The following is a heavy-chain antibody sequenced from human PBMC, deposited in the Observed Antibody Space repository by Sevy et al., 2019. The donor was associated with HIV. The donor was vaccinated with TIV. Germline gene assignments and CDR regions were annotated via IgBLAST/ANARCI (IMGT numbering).Heavy chain of an antibody. Sequence: SETLSLTCAVYGGSFSGYYWRWIRQPPGKGLEWIGEINHGGSTNYNPSLKSRVTISVDTSENQYSLKLSALTAADTAVYYCARGWDIVVVPAAPNFDYWGQGTLVTVSS. CDR3: ARGWDIVVVPAAPNFDY. V-gene: IGHV4-34*01. D-gene: IGHD2-2*01. CDR2: INHGGST. J-gene: IGHJ4*02. CDR1: GGSFSGYY.